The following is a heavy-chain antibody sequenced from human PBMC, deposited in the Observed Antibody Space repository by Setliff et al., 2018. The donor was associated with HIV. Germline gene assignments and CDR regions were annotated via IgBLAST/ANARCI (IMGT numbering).Heavy chain of an antibody. J-gene: IGHJ4*02. Sequence: PGESLKISCQGLGYSFSSYWIGWARQTPGKGLEWLGIIYPSDSDARYSPSFQGQVTISVNKAISTAYLQWSRLKASDTAVYFCARQDGRAQYYFDSWGQGTLVTAPQ. V-gene: IGHV5-51*01. D-gene: IGHD3-10*01. CDR1: GYSFSSYW. CDR3: ARQDGRAQYYFDS. CDR2: IYPSDSDA.